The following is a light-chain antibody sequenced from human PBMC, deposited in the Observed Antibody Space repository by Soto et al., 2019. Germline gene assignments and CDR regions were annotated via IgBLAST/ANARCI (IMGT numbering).Light chain of an antibody. Sequence: EIVFTQSPATLSLSPGERATLSCSASQSVNSNLAWYQQKPGQAPRLLIYGASNRATGIPDRFSGSGSGTEFTLTISSLQSEDFAVYYCQQYNSWPPITFGQGTRLEIK. J-gene: IGKJ5*01. CDR1: QSVNSN. CDR3: QQYNSWPPIT. CDR2: GAS. V-gene: IGKV3D-15*01.